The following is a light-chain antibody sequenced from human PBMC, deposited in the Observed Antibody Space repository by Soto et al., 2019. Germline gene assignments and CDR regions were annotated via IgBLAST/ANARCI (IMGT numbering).Light chain of an antibody. J-gene: IGKJ5*01. CDR2: LGS. V-gene: IGKV2-28*01. Sequence: EIVMTQSPLTLPVTPGEPASMSCRSSQSLLYNNTFNYLDWYLQKPGQLPHLLIYLGSNRASGVPDRFSGSGSGTDFSLKISRVEAEDVGTYYCMQALQSLTFGQGTRLE. CDR3: MQALQSLT. CDR1: QSLLYNNTFNY.